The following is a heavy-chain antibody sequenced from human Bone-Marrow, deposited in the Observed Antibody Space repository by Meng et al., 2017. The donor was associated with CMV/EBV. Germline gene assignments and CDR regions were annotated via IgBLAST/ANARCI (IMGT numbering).Heavy chain of an antibody. Sequence: ASVKVSCKASGYTFTSYDINWVRQATGQGLEWMGWMNPNSGNTGYAQKFQGRVTMTRNTSISTAYMELSSLRSEDTAVYYCARGGLEGSSWYFGYYYYGMDVWGQGTTVTVS. CDR1: GYTFTSYD. D-gene: IGHD6-13*01. V-gene: IGHV1-8*01. CDR2: MNPNSGNT. J-gene: IGHJ6*02. CDR3: ARGGLEGSSWYFGYYYYGMDV.